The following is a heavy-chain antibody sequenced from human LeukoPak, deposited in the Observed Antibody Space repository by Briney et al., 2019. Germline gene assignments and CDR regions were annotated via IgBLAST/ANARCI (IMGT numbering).Heavy chain of an antibody. Sequence: SQTLSLTCTVSGGSISSGGYYWSWIRQHPGKGLEWIGYIYYSGSTYYNPSLKSRVTISVDTPKNQFSLKLSSVTAADTAVYYCARGPVHYDYVWGSYRHSRIDYWGQGTLVTVSS. V-gene: IGHV4-31*03. CDR2: IYYSGST. D-gene: IGHD3-16*02. J-gene: IGHJ4*02. CDR1: GGSISSGGYY. CDR3: ARGPVHYDYVWGSYRHSRIDY.